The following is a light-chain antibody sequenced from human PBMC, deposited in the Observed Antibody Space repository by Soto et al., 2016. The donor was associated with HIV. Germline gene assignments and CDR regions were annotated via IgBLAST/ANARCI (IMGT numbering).Light chain of an antibody. V-gene: IGLV3-21*03. CDR3: QVWDISTDLVV. J-gene: IGLJ2*01. CDR1: NVGSKS. Sequence: SYELTQPPSLSVAPRKTARITCGGNNVGSKSVQWYQQKPGQAPVLVVYGDSDRPSGIPERFSGSNSGNTATLTISRVEAGDEADYYCQVWDISTDLVVFGGGTKLTVL. CDR2: GDS.